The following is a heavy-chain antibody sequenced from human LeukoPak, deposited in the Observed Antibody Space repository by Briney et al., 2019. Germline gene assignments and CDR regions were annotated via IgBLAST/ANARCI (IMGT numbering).Heavy chain of an antibody. CDR3: ANFGSLGY. CDR2: INSDGSST. CDR1: GFTFSSYW. J-gene: IGHJ4*02. D-gene: IGHD3-10*01. V-gene: IGHV3-74*01. Sequence: PGRTLRLSCETSGFTFSSYWMCWVRQAPGKGVVWVSRINSDGSSTSYADSVKGRFTISRDNAKNTLYLQMNSLRAEDTAVYYCANFGSLGYWGQGTLVTVSS.